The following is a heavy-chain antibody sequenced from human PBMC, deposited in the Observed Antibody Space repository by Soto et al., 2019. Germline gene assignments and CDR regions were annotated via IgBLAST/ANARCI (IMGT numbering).Heavy chain of an antibody. V-gene: IGHV3-33*01. D-gene: IGHD6-13*01. J-gene: IGHJ6*02. Sequence: GGSLRLSCAASGFTFSSYGMHWVRQAPGKGLEWVAVIRYDGSNKYYADSVKGRFTISRDNSKNTLYLQMNSLRAEDTAVYYCARDPGSSWPHYYYYGMDVWGQGTTVTVSS. CDR3: ARDPGSSWPHYYYYGMDV. CDR2: IRYDGSNK. CDR1: GFTFSSYG.